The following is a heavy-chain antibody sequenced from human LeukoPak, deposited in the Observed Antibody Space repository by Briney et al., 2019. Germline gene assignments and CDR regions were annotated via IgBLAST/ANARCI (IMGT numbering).Heavy chain of an antibody. Sequence: GGTLRLSCAPSGFTFSSYSMNWVRQAPGEGLEWGSSSSSNSSYIYYAGSVKGRFTISRDNAKNSLYLQMNSLRAEDTAVYYCARAADYYDSSGYYYWGQGTLVTVSS. J-gene: IGHJ4*02. D-gene: IGHD3-22*01. CDR3: ARAADYYDSSGYYY. CDR1: GFTFSSYS. CDR2: SSSNSSYI. V-gene: IGHV3-21*01.